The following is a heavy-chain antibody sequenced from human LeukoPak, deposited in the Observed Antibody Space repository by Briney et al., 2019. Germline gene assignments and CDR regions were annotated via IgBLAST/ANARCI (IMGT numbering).Heavy chain of an antibody. Sequence: GGSLRLSCSASGFAFSSFWMSWVRQAPGKGLEWVANIEQDGSEKYYADSVKGRFTISRDNTKNSLSLQMNSLRAEDTAIYYCARDGSRPPSPPDYWGQGTLVTVSS. D-gene: IGHD2-15*01. CDR2: IEQDGSEK. CDR3: ARDGSRPPSPPDY. J-gene: IGHJ4*02. V-gene: IGHV3-7*01. CDR1: GFAFSSFW.